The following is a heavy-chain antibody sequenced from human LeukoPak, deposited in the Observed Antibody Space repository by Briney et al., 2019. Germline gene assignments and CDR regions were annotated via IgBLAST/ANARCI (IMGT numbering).Heavy chain of an antibody. CDR2: IGDSGHST. J-gene: IGHJ4*02. CDR3: AIKHLTMWIYGY. D-gene: IGHD3-10*02. Sequence: PGGSLRLSCAASGFTFGSYTMSWVRQAPGKGLEWVSGIGDSGHSTYYADSVKGRFTISRDNSKNTLFLQMDSLRAEDTAVYYCAIKHLTMWIYGYWGQGALVTVST. CDR1: GFTFGSYT. V-gene: IGHV3-23*01.